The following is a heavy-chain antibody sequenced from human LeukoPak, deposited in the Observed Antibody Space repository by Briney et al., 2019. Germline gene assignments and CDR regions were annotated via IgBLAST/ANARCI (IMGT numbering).Heavy chain of an antibody. CDR3: ARGDDFFVALFDY. Sequence: SETLSLTCAVYGGSFNRDYWNWIRQPPGKGLEWIGEINHSGSTNYNPSLKSRVTISVDTSKNQFSLKLSSVTAADTAVYYCARGDDFFVALFDYWGQGTLVTVSS. CDR1: GGSFNRDY. J-gene: IGHJ4*02. D-gene: IGHD3/OR15-3a*01. CDR2: INHSGST. V-gene: IGHV4-34*01.